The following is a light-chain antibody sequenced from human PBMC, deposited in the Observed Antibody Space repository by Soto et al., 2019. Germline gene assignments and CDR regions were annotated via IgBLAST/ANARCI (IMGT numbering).Light chain of an antibody. Sequence: EIVMTQSPATLSVSPGERATLSCRASQSVSSNLAWYQQKPGQAPRLLIFGASTRATGIPVRFSGSGSGTEFTLTISSLQSEDLAVYYCQQYNNWPFTFGGGTKVEIK. J-gene: IGKJ4*01. CDR3: QQYNNWPFT. CDR2: GAS. V-gene: IGKV3-15*01. CDR1: QSVSSN.